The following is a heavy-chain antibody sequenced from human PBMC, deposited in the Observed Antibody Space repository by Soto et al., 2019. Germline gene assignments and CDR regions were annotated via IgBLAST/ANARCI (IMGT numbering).Heavy chain of an antibody. V-gene: IGHV3-72*01. D-gene: IGHD3-10*01. Sequence: EVQLVESGGGLVQPGGSLRLSCAISGITFSDHDIDWVRQAAGKGLEWLGRSRTRADNYATDYAASVKGRFTFSRDDSKSSLSLQMRSLKTGDTAMYYCVLWVRRIINYWGQGTLVTVSS. J-gene: IGHJ4*02. CDR2: SRTRADNYAT. CDR1: GITFSDHD. CDR3: VLWVRRIINY.